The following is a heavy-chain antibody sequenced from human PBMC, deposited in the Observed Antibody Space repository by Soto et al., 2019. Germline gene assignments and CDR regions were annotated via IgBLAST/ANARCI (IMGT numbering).Heavy chain of an antibody. V-gene: IGHV3-7*03. J-gene: IGHJ4*02. CDR1: GFTFSNYG. CDR2: KKQDGSER. D-gene: IGHD1-26*01. Sequence: GGSLRLSCATSGFTFSNYGIHWVRQAPGKGLEWVANKKQDGSERYYVDSVKGRFTISRDNAKNSLFLQMNSLRADDTAVYYCASETSSGTSDYWGQGTLVTVSS. CDR3: ASETSSGTSDY.